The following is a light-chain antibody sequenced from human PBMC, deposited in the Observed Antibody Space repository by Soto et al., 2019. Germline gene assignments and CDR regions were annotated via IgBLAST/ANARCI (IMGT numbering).Light chain of an antibody. CDR1: NSNLGAGYD. J-gene: IGLJ3*02. CDR2: GNR. CDR3: CSHSSSITWM. V-gene: IGLV1-40*01. Sequence: QSVLTQPPSVSGVPGQRVTISCTGNNSNLGAGYDVHWYQQLPGAAPKLVVFGNRNRPSGVPERFSGSKSGTSASLAITGLQAEDEAVYYCCSHSSSITWMFGGGTQLTVL.